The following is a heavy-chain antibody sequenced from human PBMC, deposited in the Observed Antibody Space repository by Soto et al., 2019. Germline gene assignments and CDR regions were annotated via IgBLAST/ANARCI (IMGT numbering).Heavy chain of an antibody. CDR2: IYVSGST. CDR3: ARARSGTYYNPAWFDP. J-gene: IGHJ5*02. Sequence: QMQMQESGPGLVEPSQTLSLTCTVSRGSIYTGGYYWTWIRPHPGKALEWIGYIYVSGSTYYNPSLKSRVAISIDTSKNQFSLKLNSVSAADTAVYYCARARSGTYYNPAWFDPWGQGALVTVSS. V-gene: IGHV4-31*03. CDR1: RGSIYTGGYY. D-gene: IGHD3-10*01.